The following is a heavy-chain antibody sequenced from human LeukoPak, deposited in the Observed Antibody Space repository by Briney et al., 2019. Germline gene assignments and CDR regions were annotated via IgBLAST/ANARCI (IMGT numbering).Heavy chain of an antibody. CDR2: INKDGTTR. CDR1: GFPFSNSW. Sequence: QPGGSLRLSCATSGFPFSNSWMHWVRRAPGKGLVWVSRINKDGTTRTYAESVRGRFTISRDNAKNTLYLQMNSLRVEDTAVYYCLTTVNGDNSGWGQGTLVTVSS. V-gene: IGHV3-74*01. J-gene: IGHJ4*02. D-gene: IGHD4-23*01. CDR3: LTTVNGDNSG.